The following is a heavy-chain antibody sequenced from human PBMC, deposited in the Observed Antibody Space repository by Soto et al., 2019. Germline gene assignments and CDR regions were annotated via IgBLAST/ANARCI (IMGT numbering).Heavy chain of an antibody. V-gene: IGHV5-10-1*01. D-gene: IGHD3-10*01. J-gene: IGHJ4*02. Sequence: GESLKISCQAFEYSFRIYWISWVRQKPGGGLEWMGRVDPNDSFATYSPSFEGHVSISVDKSTNIVYLQWRSLRASDTATYYCARHQSGSGNSNFDFWGQGTPVTVSS. CDR1: EYSFRIYW. CDR3: ARHQSGSGNSNFDF. CDR2: VDPNDSFA.